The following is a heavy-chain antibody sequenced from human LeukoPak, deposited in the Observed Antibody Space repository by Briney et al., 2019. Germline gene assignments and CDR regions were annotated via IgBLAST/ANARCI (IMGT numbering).Heavy chain of an antibody. CDR2: IIPIFGTA. Sequence: SVKVSCKASGGTFSSYAISWVRQAPGQGLEWMGGIIPIFGTANYAQKFQGRVTITADESTSTAYMELSSLRSEDTAVYYCASAPYSSSWYPSRYYYYYMDVWGKGTTVTVSS. J-gene: IGHJ6*03. V-gene: IGHV1-69*13. CDR3: ASAPYSSSWYPSRYYYYYMDV. CDR1: GGTFSSYA. D-gene: IGHD6-13*01.